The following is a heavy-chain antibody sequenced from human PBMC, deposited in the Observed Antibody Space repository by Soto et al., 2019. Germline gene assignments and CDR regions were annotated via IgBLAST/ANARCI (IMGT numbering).Heavy chain of an antibody. Sequence: GGSLRLSCGVSGFTFSTYAMNWVRQAPGKGLEWLSLISGSGSGTYYADPVKGRFTISRDNSENTLYLQMNSLRAEDTAVYYCAKDQGNTIVGASRVFAHWGHGALVSVYS. CDR1: GFTFSTYA. D-gene: IGHD1-26*01. CDR3: AKDQGNTIVGASRVFAH. V-gene: IGHV3-23*01. J-gene: IGHJ4*01. CDR2: ISGSGSGT.